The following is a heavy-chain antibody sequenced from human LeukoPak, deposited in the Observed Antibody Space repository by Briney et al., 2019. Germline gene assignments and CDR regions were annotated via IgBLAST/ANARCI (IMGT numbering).Heavy chain of an antibody. J-gene: IGHJ6*02. CDR2: ISADNGNT. CDR1: GGTFSSYA. Sequence: ASVKVSCKASGGTFSSYAISWVRQAPGQGLEWMGWISADNGNTKYGQKVHGRVTMTTDTSTTTAYMELRSLRSDDTAVYYCARRDYGSGRYPYYYGLDVWGQGTTVTVSS. D-gene: IGHD3-10*01. V-gene: IGHV1-18*01. CDR3: ARRDYGSGRYPYYYGLDV.